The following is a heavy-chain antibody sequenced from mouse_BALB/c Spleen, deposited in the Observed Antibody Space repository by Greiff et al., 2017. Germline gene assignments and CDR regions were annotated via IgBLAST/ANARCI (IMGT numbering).Heavy chain of an antibody. V-gene: IGHV5-17*02. Sequence: EVMLVESGGGLVQPGGSRKLSCAASGFTFSSFGMHWVRQAPEKGLEWVAYISSGSSTIYYADTVKGRFTISRDNPKNTLFLQMTSLRSEDTAMYYCARFTTATLFDYWGQGTTLTVSS. D-gene: IGHD1-2*01. CDR2: ISSGSSTI. CDR1: GFTFSSFG. CDR3: ARFTTATLFDY. J-gene: IGHJ2*01.